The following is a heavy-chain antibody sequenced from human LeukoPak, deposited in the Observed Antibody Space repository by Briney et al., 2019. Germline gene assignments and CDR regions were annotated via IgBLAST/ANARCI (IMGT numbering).Heavy chain of an antibody. D-gene: IGHD2-15*01. CDR3: ARFKAATLDFDY. CDR2: IYYSGST. J-gene: IGHJ4*02. Sequence: KTSETLSLTCTVSGGSISSYYWSWIRQPPGKGLEWIGHIYYSGSTNYNPSLKSRVTMSVDTSKNQFSLKLSSVTAADTAVYYCARFKAATLDFDYWGQGTLVTVSS. V-gene: IGHV4-59*01. CDR1: GGSISSYY.